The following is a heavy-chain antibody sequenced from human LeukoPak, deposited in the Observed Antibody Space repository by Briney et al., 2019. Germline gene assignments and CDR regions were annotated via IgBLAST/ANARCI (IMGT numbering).Heavy chain of an antibody. J-gene: IGHJ4*02. D-gene: IGHD6-13*01. CDR2: ISWDGGST. CDR3: AKDRAAAGTNGLDY. Sequence: PGGSLRLSCAASGFTVSSNYMSWVRQAPGKGLEWVSLISWDGGSTYYADSVKGRFTISRDNSKNSLYLQMNSLRAEDTALYYCAKDRAAAGTNGLDYWGQGTLVTVSS. V-gene: IGHV3-43D*03. CDR1: GFTVSSNY.